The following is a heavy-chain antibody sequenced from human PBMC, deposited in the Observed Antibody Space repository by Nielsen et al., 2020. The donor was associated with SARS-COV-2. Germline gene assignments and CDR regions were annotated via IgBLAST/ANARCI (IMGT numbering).Heavy chain of an antibody. D-gene: IGHD6-13*01. CDR2: IKQDGSEK. CDR3: ARAERWSSSSFFDY. J-gene: IGHJ4*02. Sequence: GESLKISCAASGFTFSSYWMSWVRQAPGKGLEWVANIKQDGSEKYYVDSVKGRFTISRDNAKNSLYLQMNSLRAKDTAVYYCARAERWSSSSFFDYWGQGTLVTVSS. V-gene: IGHV3-7*01. CDR1: GFTFSSYW.